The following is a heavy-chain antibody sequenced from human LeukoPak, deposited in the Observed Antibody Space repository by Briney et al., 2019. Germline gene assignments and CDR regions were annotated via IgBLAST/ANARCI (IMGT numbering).Heavy chain of an antibody. V-gene: IGHV4-34*01. CDR1: GGSFSGYY. CDR3: ARGGSQAGMDV. J-gene: IGHJ6*02. Sequence: SETLSLTCAVYGGSFSGYYWSWIRQPPGKGLEWIGEINHSGSTNYNPSLKSRVTISVDTSKNQFSLKLSSVTAADTAVHYCARGGSQAGMDVWGQGTTVTVSS. CDR2: INHSGST.